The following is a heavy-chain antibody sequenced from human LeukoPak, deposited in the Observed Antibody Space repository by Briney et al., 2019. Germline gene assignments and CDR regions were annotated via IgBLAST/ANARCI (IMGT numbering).Heavy chain of an antibody. V-gene: IGHV3-23*01. J-gene: IGHJ4*02. CDR1: GFTFSSYA. D-gene: IGHD4-23*01. Sequence: GGSLRLSCAASGFTFSSYAMSWVRQAPGKGLEWVSAISGSGGSTYYADSVKGRFTISRDNSKNTLYLQMNSLRAEDTAVYYCAKDFMPVLGYGGSPFDYWGQGTLVTVSS. CDR3: AKDFMPVLGYGGSPFDY. CDR2: ISGSGGST.